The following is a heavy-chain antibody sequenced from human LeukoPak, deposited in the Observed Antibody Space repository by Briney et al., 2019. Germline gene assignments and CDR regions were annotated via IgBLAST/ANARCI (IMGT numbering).Heavy chain of an antibody. CDR3: AKDSWSGYYSPLDY. Sequence: PGGSLRLSCAASGFTFSNYGMHWVRQAPGKGLEWVALISYDGGNKYYADSVKGRFTISRDNSKNTLYLQMNSLRAEDTAVYYCAKDSWSGYYSPLDYWGQGTQVTVSS. J-gene: IGHJ4*02. V-gene: IGHV3-30*18. CDR2: ISYDGGNK. D-gene: IGHD3-3*01. CDR1: GFTFSNYG.